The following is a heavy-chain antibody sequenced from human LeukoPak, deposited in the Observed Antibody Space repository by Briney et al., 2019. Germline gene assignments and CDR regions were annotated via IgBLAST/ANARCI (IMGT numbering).Heavy chain of an antibody. Sequence: PSETLSLTCTVSGGSISSSSYYWGWIRQPPGKGLEWIGSIYYSGNTYYNPSLKSRVTISVDTSKNQFSLKLSSVTAADTAVYYCARVRGQWLVYYFDYWGQGTLVTVSS. J-gene: IGHJ4*02. V-gene: IGHV4-39*07. D-gene: IGHD6-19*01. CDR1: GGSISSSSYY. CDR3: ARVRGQWLVYYFDY. CDR2: IYYSGNT.